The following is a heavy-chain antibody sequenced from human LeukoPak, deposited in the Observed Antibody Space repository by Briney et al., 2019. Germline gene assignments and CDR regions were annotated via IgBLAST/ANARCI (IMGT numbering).Heavy chain of an antibody. CDR1: GGSISSYY. J-gene: IGHJ4*02. Sequence: PSETLSLTCAVSGGSISSYYWSWIRQPPGKGLEWIGYIYYSGSTNYNPSLKSRVTISVDTSKNQFSLKLSSVTAADTAVYYCARGRQWLASYYFDYWGQGTLVTVSS. CDR3: ARGRQWLASYYFDY. V-gene: IGHV4-59*12. D-gene: IGHD6-19*01. CDR2: IYYSGST.